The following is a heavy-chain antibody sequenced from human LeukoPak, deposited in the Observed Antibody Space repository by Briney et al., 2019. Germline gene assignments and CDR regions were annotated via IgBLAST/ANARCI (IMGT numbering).Heavy chain of an antibody. CDR1: GFTFSSYG. J-gene: IGHJ4*02. Sequence: PGGSLRLSCAASGFTFSSYGMHWVRQVPGKGLEWVALLYFDGSNKYYADSVKGRFTISRDNSKDTLYLQMNSLRAEDTAVYYCARDQSIREGSYYIILDYWGQGTLVTVSS. CDR2: LYFDGSNK. V-gene: IGHV3-33*01. CDR3: ARDQSIREGSYYIILDY. D-gene: IGHD1-26*01.